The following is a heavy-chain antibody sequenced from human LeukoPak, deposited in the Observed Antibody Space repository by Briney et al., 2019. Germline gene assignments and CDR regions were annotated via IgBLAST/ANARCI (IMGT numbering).Heavy chain of an antibody. V-gene: IGHV4-31*03. CDR2: IYYSGST. D-gene: IGHD3-22*01. CDR3: ARSVYYDSSGEVYYFDY. CDR1: GGSISSGGYY. J-gene: IGHJ4*02. Sequence: PSETLSLTCTASGGSISSGGYYWSWIRQHPGKGLEWIGYIYYSGSTYYNPSLKSRVTISVDTSKNQFSLKLSSVTAADTAVYYCARSVYYDSSGEVYYFDYWGQGTLVTVSS.